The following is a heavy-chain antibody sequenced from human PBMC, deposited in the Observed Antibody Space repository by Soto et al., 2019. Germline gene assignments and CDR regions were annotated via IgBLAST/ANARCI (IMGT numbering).Heavy chain of an antibody. V-gene: IGHV3-21*01. CDR3: AGDPLGPWLRANDY. D-gene: IGHD5-12*01. CDR1: GCTFSSYS. CDR2: ISSSSSYI. J-gene: IGHJ4*02. Sequence: GXLRLSCAASGCTFSSYSMNWVRQAPGKGLEWVSSISSSSSYIYYADSVKGRFTISRDNAKNSLYLQMNSLRAEDTAVYYCAGDPLGPWLRANDYWGQGPLVTVSS.